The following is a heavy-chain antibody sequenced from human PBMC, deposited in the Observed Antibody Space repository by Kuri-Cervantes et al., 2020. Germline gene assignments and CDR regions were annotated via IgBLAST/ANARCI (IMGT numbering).Heavy chain of an antibody. CDR3: AKDVHSSGWYFDY. CDR2: ISYDGSNK. V-gene: IGHV3-30*18. D-gene: IGHD6-19*01. CDR1: GFTFSDYY. Sequence: GESLKISCAASGFTFSDYYMSWIRQAPGKGLEWVAVISYDGSNKYYADSVKGRFTISRDNSKNTLYLQMNSLRAEDTAVYYCAKDVHSSGWYFDYWGQGTLVTVSS. J-gene: IGHJ4*02.